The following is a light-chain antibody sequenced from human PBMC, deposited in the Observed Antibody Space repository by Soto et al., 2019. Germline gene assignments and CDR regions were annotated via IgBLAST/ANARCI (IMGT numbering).Light chain of an antibody. CDR1: RSNIGGYNY. Sequence: QCVLTQPPSACGTPGQRVTISCSRGRSNIGGYNYVYWFQQYPGTAPKVLVFGTNLRPSGVPDRFSASKSGTSGSLTISGLRFEDEADYYCAAWDDSLRVVLFGGGTKLTVL. CDR2: GTN. J-gene: IGLJ2*01. V-gene: IGLV1-47*02. CDR3: AAWDDSLRVVL.